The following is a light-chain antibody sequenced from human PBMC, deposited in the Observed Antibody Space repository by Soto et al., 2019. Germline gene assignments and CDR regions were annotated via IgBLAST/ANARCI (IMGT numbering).Light chain of an antibody. J-gene: IGKJ1*01. CDR1: QSVSSTD. CDR2: GAS. Sequence: EIVLTQSPGSLSLSPGERASLSCRASQSVSSTDLVWYQQKPGQAPRLLIYGASNRATGIPDMFSGSGSGTDFTLTISRLEPEDFAVYYCFQFGNSARQFGHVTEVEVK. V-gene: IGKV3-20*01. CDR3: FQFGNSARQ.